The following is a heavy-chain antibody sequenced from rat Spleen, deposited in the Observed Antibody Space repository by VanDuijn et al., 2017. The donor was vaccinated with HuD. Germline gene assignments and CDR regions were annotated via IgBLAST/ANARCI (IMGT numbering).Heavy chain of an antibody. V-gene: IGHV2-1*01. Sequence: QVQLKESGPGLVQPSQTLSLTCTVSGFSLTSNSVSWVRQTPGKGLEWMGVIWTGGGTAYNSLLRSRLSISRDLSKSQFFLKMSTLQTEDTAMYYCTTVLQGDGFAYWGQGTMVTVSS. CDR2: IWTGGGT. D-gene: IGHD1-1*01. CDR3: TTVLQGDGFAY. CDR1: GFSLTSNS. J-gene: IGHJ3*01.